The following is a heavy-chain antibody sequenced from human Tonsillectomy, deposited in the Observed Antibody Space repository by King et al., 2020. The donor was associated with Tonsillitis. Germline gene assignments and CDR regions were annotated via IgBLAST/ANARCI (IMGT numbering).Heavy chain of an antibody. Sequence: VQLVESGGGVVQPGRSLRLSCAASGFTFSSYGIHWVRQAPGKGLEWVAVISYDGSNEHYGDSVKGRFTISRDNSKNTVDLQMNSLRTEETAVYYCAKVGGVGYDFWSGFDSWGQGTLVTVSS. CDR2: ISYDGSNE. CDR1: GFTFSSYG. D-gene: IGHD3-3*01. V-gene: IGHV3-30*18. CDR3: AKVGGVGYDFWSGFDS. J-gene: IGHJ4*02.